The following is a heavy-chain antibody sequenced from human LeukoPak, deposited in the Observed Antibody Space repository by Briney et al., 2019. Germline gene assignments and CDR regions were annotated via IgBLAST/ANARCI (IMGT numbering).Heavy chain of an antibody. D-gene: IGHD5-18*01. CDR2: ISYDGSNK. J-gene: IGHJ4*02. Sequence: GSLRLSCAASGFTFSSYGMHWVRQAPGKGLEWVAVISYDGSNKYYADSVKGRFTISRDNSKNTLYLQMNSLRAEDTAVYYCAKEVNTAMIDYWGQGTLVTVSS. CDR1: GFTFSSYG. V-gene: IGHV3-30*18. CDR3: AKEVNTAMIDY.